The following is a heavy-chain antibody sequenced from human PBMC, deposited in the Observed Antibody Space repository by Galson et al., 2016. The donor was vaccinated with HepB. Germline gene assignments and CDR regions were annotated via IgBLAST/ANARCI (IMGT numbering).Heavy chain of an antibody. J-gene: IGHJ6*02. V-gene: IGHV3-11*01. Sequence: SLRLSCAASGFTFRDYYMTWVRQAPGKGPEWLSYISGNGRTKSYADSVKGRFTISRDNAENVLYLTMNSLRAEDTAMYYWSRAPGTTSWYWFYGLDVWGPGTTVTVSS. CDR3: SRAPGTTSWYWFYGLDV. CDR2: ISGNGRTK. D-gene: IGHD1-7*01. CDR1: GFTFRDYY.